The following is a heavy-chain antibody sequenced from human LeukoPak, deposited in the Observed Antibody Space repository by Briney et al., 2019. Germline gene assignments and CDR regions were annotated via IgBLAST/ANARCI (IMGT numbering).Heavy chain of an antibody. D-gene: IGHD2-2*01. J-gene: IGHJ3*02. CDR1: GYTFTSYG. CDR3: ASSAAPLNDAFDI. CDR2: ISAYNGNT. V-gene: IGHV1-18*01. Sequence: GASVKLSCKASGYTFTSYGISWVRQAPGQGLEWMGWISAYNGNTNYAQKLQSRVTMTTDTSTSTAYMELRSLRSDDTAVYYCASSAAPLNDAFDIWGQGTMVTVSS.